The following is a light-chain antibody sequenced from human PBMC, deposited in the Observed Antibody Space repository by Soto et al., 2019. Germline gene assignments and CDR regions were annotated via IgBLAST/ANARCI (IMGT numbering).Light chain of an antibody. V-gene: IGLV2-23*02. J-gene: IGLJ1*01. Sequence: QSVLTQPASVSVSPGQSITISCTGTSSDVGSYNLVSWYQQHPGKAPKLMIYEVSKRPSGVSNRFSGSKSGNTASLTISGLQAEDEADYYCCSYASSSTFSYVFGTGTKVTVL. CDR2: EVS. CDR1: SSDVGSYNL. CDR3: CSYASSSTFSYV.